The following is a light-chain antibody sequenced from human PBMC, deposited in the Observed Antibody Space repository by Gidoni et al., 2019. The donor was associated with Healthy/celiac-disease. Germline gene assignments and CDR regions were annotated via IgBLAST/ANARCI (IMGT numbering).Light chain of an antibody. V-gene: IGKV3-11*02. CDR3: QQRSNWPPLT. Sequence: DIVLTQSPATLSLSPGERATLSCRASQSVSSYLAWYQQKPGQAPRLLIYDASNRATGIPARCSGSGSGRDFTLTISSLEPEDFAVYYCQQRSNWPPLTFGGGTKVEIK. J-gene: IGKJ4*01. CDR2: DAS. CDR1: QSVSSY.